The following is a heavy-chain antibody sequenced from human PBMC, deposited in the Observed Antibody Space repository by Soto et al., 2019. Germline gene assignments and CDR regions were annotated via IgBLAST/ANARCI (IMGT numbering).Heavy chain of an antibody. CDR2: ISYDGSNK. Sequence: PVGSLRLSCAASGFTFSSYAMHWVRQAPGKGLEWVAVISYDGSNKYYADSVKGRFTISRDNSKNTLYLQMNSLRAEDTAVYYCARTPLSGYYFDYWGQGTLVTVSS. J-gene: IGHJ4*02. V-gene: IGHV3-30-3*01. CDR3: ARTPLSGYYFDY. CDR1: GFTFSSYA. D-gene: IGHD3-10*01.